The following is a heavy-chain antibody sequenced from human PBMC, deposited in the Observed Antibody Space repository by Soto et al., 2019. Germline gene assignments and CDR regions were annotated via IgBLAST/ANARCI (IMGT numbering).Heavy chain of an antibody. CDR1: GFTLSDDN. V-gene: IGHV3-72*01. CDR3: ARWLSGWGD. D-gene: IGHD3-16*01. J-gene: IGHJ4*02. CDR2: SRNKGNRYTT. Sequence: EGSLRLSCAASGFTLSDDNMDWVRQAPGKGPEWVGRSRNKGNRYTTEYAASVKGSITISRDDSKNSLYLQMNSLSTEDTAGYYCARWLSGWGDGGQGTLVTVSS.